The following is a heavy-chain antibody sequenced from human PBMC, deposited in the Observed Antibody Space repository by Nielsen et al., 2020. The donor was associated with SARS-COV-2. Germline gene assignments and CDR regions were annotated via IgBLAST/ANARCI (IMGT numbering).Heavy chain of an antibody. CDR1: EFSFTNYY. J-gene: IGHJ5*02. D-gene: IGHD6-19*01. CDR2: IDPGAGST. CDR3: ARDSPRLAQALDL. Sequence: ASVKVSCKASEFSFTNYYFHWVRQAPGQGPEWMGIIDPGAGSTNYAQKFQGRVTMTRDTSTTTVYMDLSSLRSEDTAVHYCARDSPRLAQALDLWGQGALVTVSS. V-gene: IGHV1-46*01.